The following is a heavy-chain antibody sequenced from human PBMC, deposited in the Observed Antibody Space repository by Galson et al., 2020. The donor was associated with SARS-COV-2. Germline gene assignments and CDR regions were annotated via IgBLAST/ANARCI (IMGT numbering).Heavy chain of an antibody. J-gene: IGHJ6*02. CDR1: GGSISSGDYY. CDR3: AMVDYYYYGMDV. D-gene: IGHD3-10*01. CDR2: IYYSGST. Sequence: ASETLSLTCTVSGGSISSGDYYWSWIRQPPGKGLEWIGYIYYSGSTYYNPSLKSRVTISVDTSKNQFSLKLSSVTAADTAVYYCAMVDYYYYGMDVWGQGTTVTVSS. V-gene: IGHV4-30-4*01.